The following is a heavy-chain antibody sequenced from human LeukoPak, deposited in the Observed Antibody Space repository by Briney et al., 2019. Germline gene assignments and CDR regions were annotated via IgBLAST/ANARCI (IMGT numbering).Heavy chain of an antibody. D-gene: IGHD4-17*01. J-gene: IGHJ4*02. CDR2: IIPIFGTA. CDR3: ARLEITTVTTSDY. V-gene: IGHV1-69*13. CDR1: VGTFSSYA. Sequence: SVKVSCKASVGTFSSYAISWVRQAPGPGLEWMGGIIPIFGTANYAQKFQGRVTITADESTSTAYMELSSLRSEDTAVYYCARLEITTVTTSDYWGQGTLVTVSS.